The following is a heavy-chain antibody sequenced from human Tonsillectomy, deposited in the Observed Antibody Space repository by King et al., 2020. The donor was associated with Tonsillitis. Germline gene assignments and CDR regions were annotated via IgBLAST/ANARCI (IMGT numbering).Heavy chain of an antibody. D-gene: IGHD3-10*01. J-gene: IGHJ4*02. Sequence: VQLVESGGGLVNPGGSLRLSCAASGFTFSSYSMNWVRQAPGKGLEWVSSISSSSSYIYYADSVKGRFTISRDNAKNSLYLQMNSLRAEDTAVYYCARDPLLKYYYGSGSFDYWGQGTLVTVSS. CDR3: ARDPLLKYYYGSGSFDY. CDR1: GFTFSSYS. V-gene: IGHV3-21*01. CDR2: ISSSSSYI.